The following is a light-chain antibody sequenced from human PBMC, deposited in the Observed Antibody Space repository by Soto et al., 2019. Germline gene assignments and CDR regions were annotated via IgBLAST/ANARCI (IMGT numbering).Light chain of an antibody. Sequence: EIVLTQSPGTLSLSPGERATHSCRASQSVSSSYLAWYQQKPGQAPRLLIYGASSRATGIPDRFSGSGSGTDFTLTISRLEPEDFAVYYCQARYTFGQGTKLEIK. CDR3: QARYT. V-gene: IGKV3-20*01. CDR1: QSVSSSY. J-gene: IGKJ2*01. CDR2: GAS.